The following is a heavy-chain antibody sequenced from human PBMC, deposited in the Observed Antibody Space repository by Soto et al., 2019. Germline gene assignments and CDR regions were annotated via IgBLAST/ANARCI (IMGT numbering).Heavy chain of an antibody. Sequence: LRLSCAASGFTFSSYAMHWVRQAPGKGLEWVAVISCDGSNKYYADSVKGRFTISRDNSKNTLYLQMNSLRAEDTAVYYCARRTFFDYWGQGTLVTVSS. CDR2: ISCDGSNK. V-gene: IGHV3-30-3*01. J-gene: IGHJ4*02. CDR3: ARRTFFDY. CDR1: GFTFSSYA.